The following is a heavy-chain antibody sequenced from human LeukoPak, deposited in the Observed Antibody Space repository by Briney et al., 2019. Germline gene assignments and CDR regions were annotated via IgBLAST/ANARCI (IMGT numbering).Heavy chain of an antibody. V-gene: IGHV1-69*05. Sequence: ASVKVSCKASGGTFSSYAISWVRQAPGQGLEWLGRIIPIFGTANYAQKFQGRVTITTDESTSTAYMELSSLRSEDTAVYYCARDWDDSTYCMDVWGKGTTVTVSS. D-gene: IGHD1-26*01. CDR2: IIPIFGTA. J-gene: IGHJ6*03. CDR3: ARDWDDSTYCMDV. CDR1: GGTFSSYA.